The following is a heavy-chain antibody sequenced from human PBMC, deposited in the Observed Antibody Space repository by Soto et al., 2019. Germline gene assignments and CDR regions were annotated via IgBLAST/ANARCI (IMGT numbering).Heavy chain of an antibody. Sequence: GWSLGLSGGCSGFTFSDYYMIWVGHAPGKGLDLVSYISSSCSTIYYADSVKGRFTISRDNAKNSLYLQMNSLRAEDTAVYYCARDGTYSSSWYYFDYWGQGTLVTVSS. D-gene: IGHD6-13*01. V-gene: IGHV3-11*01. CDR2: ISSSCSTI. J-gene: IGHJ4*02. CDR3: ARDGTYSSSWYYFDY. CDR1: GFTFSDYY.